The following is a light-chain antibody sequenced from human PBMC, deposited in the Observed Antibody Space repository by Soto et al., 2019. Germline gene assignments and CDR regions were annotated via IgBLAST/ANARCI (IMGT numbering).Light chain of an antibody. CDR2: DAS. CDR1: QRISNSY. J-gene: IGKJ5*01. CDR3: QQRSNWPPIT. Sequence: EIVLTQSPGTLSLSPGERATLSCRASQRISNSYLAWYQQKPGQAPRLLIYDASSRATGIPARFSGSGSGTNFTLTISSLEAEDFAVYYCQQRSNWPPITFGQGTRLEI. V-gene: IGKV3D-20*02.